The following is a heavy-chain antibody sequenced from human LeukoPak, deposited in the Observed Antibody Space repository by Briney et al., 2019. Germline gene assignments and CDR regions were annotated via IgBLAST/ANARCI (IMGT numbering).Heavy chain of an antibody. Sequence: GASVKVSCKASGYTFTGYYMHWVRQAPGQGLEWMGWINPNSGGTNYAQKFQGRVTMTRDTSISTAYMELSRLRSDDTAVYYCASSSWYEAYYYYGMDVWGRGTTVTVSS. D-gene: IGHD6-13*01. V-gene: IGHV1-2*02. J-gene: IGHJ6*02. CDR2: INPNSGGT. CDR1: GYTFTGYY. CDR3: ASSSWYEAYYYYGMDV.